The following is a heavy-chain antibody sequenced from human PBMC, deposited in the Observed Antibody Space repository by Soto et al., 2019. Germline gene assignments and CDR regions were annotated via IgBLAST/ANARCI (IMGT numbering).Heavy chain of an antibody. CDR3: ARDYEGALTYFDS. Sequence: SETLSLTCTVSGGSVSSGSYYWSWIRQPPGKGLEWIGYIYYSGSTNYNPSLKSRATISVDTSKNQFSLKLSSVTAADTAVYYCARDYEGALTYFDSWGQGTLVTVSS. CDR2: IYYSGST. CDR1: GGSVSSGSYY. J-gene: IGHJ4*02. V-gene: IGHV4-61*01. D-gene: IGHD3-3*01.